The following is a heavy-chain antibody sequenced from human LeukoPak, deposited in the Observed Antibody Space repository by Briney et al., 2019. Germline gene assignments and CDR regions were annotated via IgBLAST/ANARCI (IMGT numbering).Heavy chain of an antibody. CDR1: GYTLTDYY. Sequence: ASVKVSCTASGYTLTDYYMHWVRQAPGQGLEWMGWINPNSGDTNYAQKFQGRVTMTRDTSISTAYMDLSRLTSGDTAVYYCARDSGDYWFDYWGQGTLVTVSA. CDR2: INPNSGDT. CDR3: ARDSGDYWFDY. J-gene: IGHJ4*02. D-gene: IGHD4-17*01. V-gene: IGHV1-2*02.